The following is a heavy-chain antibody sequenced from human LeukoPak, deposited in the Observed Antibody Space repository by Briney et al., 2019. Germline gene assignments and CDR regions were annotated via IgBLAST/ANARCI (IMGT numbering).Heavy chain of an antibody. CDR3: ARDGYCSSTSCLHYYYYMDV. CDR1: GRTFSIYA. J-gene: IGHJ6*03. Sequence: SVKVSCKSSGRTFSIYAISWVRQAPGQGLELMGGIIPIWCTANYAQKFQGRVTITGDKSKHRAYMELSSLRSEDAAVYYCARDGYCSSTSCLHYYYYMDVWGKGTTVTVSS. D-gene: IGHD2-2*03. V-gene: IGHV1-69*06. CDR2: IIPIWCTA.